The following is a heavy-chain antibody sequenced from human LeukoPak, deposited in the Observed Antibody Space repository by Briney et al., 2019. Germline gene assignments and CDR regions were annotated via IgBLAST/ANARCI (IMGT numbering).Heavy chain of an antibody. J-gene: IGHJ1*01. CDR2: ISGSGGST. D-gene: IGHD1-14*01. Sequence: PGGSLRLSCAASGFTFSSYAMSWVRQAPGKGLEWVSAISGSGGSTYYADSVKGRFTISRDNSKNTLYLQMNSLRAEDTAVYYCATGRQVERQYFQHWGQGTLVTVSS. V-gene: IGHV3-23*01. CDR3: ATGRQVERQYFQH. CDR1: GFTFSSYA.